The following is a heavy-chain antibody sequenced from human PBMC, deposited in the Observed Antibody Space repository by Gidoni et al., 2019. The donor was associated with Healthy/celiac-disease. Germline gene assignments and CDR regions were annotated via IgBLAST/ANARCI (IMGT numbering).Heavy chain of an antibody. J-gene: IGHJ6*03. V-gene: IGHV3-64D*06. CDR1: GFTFSRYP. CDR3: VKRLQECSSTSCWYDYYMDV. Sequence: EVQLVESGGGLVQPGGSRRLSCSASGFTFSRYPLHWVRQAPGKGLEYVSAISSNGGSTYYADSVKGRFTISRDNSKNTLYLQMSSLRAEDTAVYYCVKRLQECSSTSCWYDYYMDVWGKGTTVTVSS. D-gene: IGHD2-2*01. CDR2: ISSNGGST.